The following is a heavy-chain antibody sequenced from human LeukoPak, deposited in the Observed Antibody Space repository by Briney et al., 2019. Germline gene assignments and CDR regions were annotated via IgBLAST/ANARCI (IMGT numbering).Heavy chain of an antibody. D-gene: IGHD4-11*01. V-gene: IGHV4-4*07. CDR1: GGSISSYY. J-gene: IGHJ5*02. Sequence: SETLSLTCTVSGGSISSYYWSWIRQPAGKGLEWIGRIYTSGSTNYNPSLKSRGTMSVDTSKNQFSLKLSSVTAADTAVYYCARDEVTTVTTGLNWFDPWGQGTLVTVSS. CDR2: IYTSGST. CDR3: ARDEVTTVTTGLNWFDP.